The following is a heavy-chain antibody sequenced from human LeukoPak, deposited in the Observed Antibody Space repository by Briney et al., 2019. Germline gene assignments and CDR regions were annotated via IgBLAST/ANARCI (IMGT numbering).Heavy chain of an antibody. CDR1: GYTLTELS. Sequence: EASVKVSCKVSGYTLTELSMHWVRQAPGKGLEWMGGFDPEDGETIYAQKFQGRVTMTEDTSTDTAYMELSSLRSEDTAVYYCATVLWFGEGYGPSTWFDPWGQGTLVTVSS. CDR2: FDPEDGET. J-gene: IGHJ5*02. V-gene: IGHV1-24*01. CDR3: ATVLWFGEGYGPSTWFDP. D-gene: IGHD3-10*01.